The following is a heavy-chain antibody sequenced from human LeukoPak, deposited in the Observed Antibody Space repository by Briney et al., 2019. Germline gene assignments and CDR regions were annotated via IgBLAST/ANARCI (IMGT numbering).Heavy chain of an antibody. V-gene: IGHV4-34*01. Sequence: SETLSLTCAVYGGSFTGYYWSWIRQPTGEGLEWIGEINHSGSTNYNPSLKSRVTISVDTSKNQFSLKLSSVTAADTAVYYCARDRDIGTYYYYYGMDVWGQGTTVTVSS. D-gene: IGHD2-15*01. CDR2: INHSGST. J-gene: IGHJ6*02. CDR3: ARDRDIGTYYYYYGMDV. CDR1: GGSFTGYY.